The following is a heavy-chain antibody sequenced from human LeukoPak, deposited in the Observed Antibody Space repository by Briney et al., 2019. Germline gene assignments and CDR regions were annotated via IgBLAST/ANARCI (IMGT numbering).Heavy chain of an antibody. V-gene: IGHV1-69*04. CDR1: GGTFSSYA. Sequence: ASVKVSCKASGGTFSSYAISWVRQAPGQGLEWMGRIIPILGIANYAQKFQGRVTITADKSTSTAYMELSSLRSEDTAVYYCAVATINHYYGMDVWGQGTTVTVSS. CDR2: IIPILGIA. J-gene: IGHJ6*02. CDR3: AVATINHYYGMDV. D-gene: IGHD5-24*01.